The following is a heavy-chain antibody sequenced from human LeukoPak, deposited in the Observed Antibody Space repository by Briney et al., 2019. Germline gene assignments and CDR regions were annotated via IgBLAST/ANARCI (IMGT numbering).Heavy chain of an antibody. Sequence: GGSLRLSCAASGFTFDEHGMSWVRQAPGKGLEWVSGINWNGGSTGYADSVKGRFTISRDNAKNSLYLQMNSLRAEDTALYYCARGENFCGSGSYYRLLDFWGQGTLVTVSS. V-gene: IGHV3-20*04. D-gene: IGHD3-10*01. CDR3: ARGENFCGSGSYYRLLDF. CDR2: INWNGGST. CDR1: GFTFDEHG. J-gene: IGHJ4*02.